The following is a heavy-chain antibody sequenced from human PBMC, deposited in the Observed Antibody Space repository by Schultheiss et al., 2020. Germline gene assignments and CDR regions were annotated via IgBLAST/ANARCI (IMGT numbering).Heavy chain of an antibody. CDR3: AKDLARAVAGSGGDY. CDR2: ISTGGSII. J-gene: IGHJ4*02. CDR1: GFTFSSYW. D-gene: IGHD6-19*01. V-gene: IGHV3-48*04. Sequence: GGSLRLSCAASGFTFSSYWMHWVRQAPGKGLEWVSYISTGGSIIYYADSVKGRFTISRDNAKNSLYLQMNSLRAEDTALYYCAKDLARAVAGSGGDYWGQGTLVNGYS.